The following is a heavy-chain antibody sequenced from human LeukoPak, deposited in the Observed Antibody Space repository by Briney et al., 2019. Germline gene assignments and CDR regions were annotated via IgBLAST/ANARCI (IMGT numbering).Heavy chain of an antibody. CDR1: GFPVSSNY. D-gene: IGHD2-15*01. Sequence: GGSLRLSCAASGFPVSSNYMSWVRQAPGKGLVWVSRINRDGSSTTYADSVKGRFSISRDTSKNTLSLLMSSLRAEDRAVYYCAKARGSTSSLSIDSWGQGTLVTVSS. CDR3: AKARGSTSSLSIDS. J-gene: IGHJ4*02. CDR2: INRDGSST. V-gene: IGHV3-53*01.